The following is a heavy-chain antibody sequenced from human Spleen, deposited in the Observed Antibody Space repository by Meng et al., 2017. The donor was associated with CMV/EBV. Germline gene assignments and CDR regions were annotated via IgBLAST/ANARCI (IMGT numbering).Heavy chain of an antibody. D-gene: IGHD6-13*01. CDR3: ARDGRIAAAGTYDYYGMDV. J-gene: IGHJ6*02. V-gene: IGHV3-21*01. CDR1: GFIFSSYN. CDR2: ISSSSTFI. Sequence: GGSLRLSCAASGFIFSSYNMNWVRQAPGKGLEWVSSISSSSTFIYYADSVKGRFTISRDNAMNSLYLQMNRLRAEDTAVYYCARDGRIAAAGTYDYYGMDVWGQGTTVTVSS.